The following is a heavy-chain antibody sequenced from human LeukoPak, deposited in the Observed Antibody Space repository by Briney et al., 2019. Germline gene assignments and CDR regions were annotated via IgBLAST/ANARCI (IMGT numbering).Heavy chain of an antibody. V-gene: IGHV3-23*01. CDR3: AKVWGPYYNYYYGMDV. D-gene: IGHD3-16*01. CDR2: ITNSGGST. Sequence: GASLRLSCAASGFTFSSYAMTWVRQTPGKGLEWVSSITNSGGSTYYADSVKGRFTISRDNSKNTLYLQMNSLRAEDTAVYYCAKVWGPYYNYYYGMDVWGQGTTVTVSS. CDR1: GFTFSSYA. J-gene: IGHJ6*02.